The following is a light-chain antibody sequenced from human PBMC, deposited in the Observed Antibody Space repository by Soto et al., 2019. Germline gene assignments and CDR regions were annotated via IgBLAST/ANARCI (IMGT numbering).Light chain of an antibody. V-gene: IGKV3-15*01. CDR3: QQYKNWPPLT. J-gene: IGKJ4*01. CDR2: GAF. CDR1: QSVTYN. Sequence: EIVMKQSPATLSVSPGETATLSCRASQSVTYNLAWYQQKPGQGPRLLIYGAFTRATGIPARFSGSGSGTEFTLTISSLQSEDFAFYYCQQYKNWPPLTFGGGTKVEIK.